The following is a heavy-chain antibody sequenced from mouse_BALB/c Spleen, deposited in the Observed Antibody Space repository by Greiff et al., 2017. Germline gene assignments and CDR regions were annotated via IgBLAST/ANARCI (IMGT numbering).Heavy chain of an antibody. V-gene: IGHV1-69*01. CDR2: IDTSDSYT. D-gene: IGHD2-3*01. CDR1: GYTFTDYW. CDR3: ARWLLHWYFDV. J-gene: IGHJ1*01. Sequence: QVQLQQPGAELVMPGASVKMSCKASGYTFTDYWMHWVKQRPGQGLEWIGAIDTSDSYTSYNQKFKGKATLTVDESSSTAYMQLSSLTSEDSAVYYCARWLLHWYFDVWGAGTTVTVSS.